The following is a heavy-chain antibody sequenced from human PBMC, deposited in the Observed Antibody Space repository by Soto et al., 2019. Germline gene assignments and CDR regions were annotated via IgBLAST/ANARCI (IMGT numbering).Heavy chain of an antibody. CDR2: IKSKTDGGTT. Sequence: GGSLRLSCAASGFTFSNAWMNWVRQAPGKGLEWVGRIKSKTDGGTTDYAAPVKGRFTISRDDSKNTLYLQMNSLKTEDTAVYYCTTEPPLGPYYYYGMDVWGQGTTVTVSS. CDR1: GFTFSNAW. V-gene: IGHV3-15*07. D-gene: IGHD7-27*01. J-gene: IGHJ6*02. CDR3: TTEPPLGPYYYYGMDV.